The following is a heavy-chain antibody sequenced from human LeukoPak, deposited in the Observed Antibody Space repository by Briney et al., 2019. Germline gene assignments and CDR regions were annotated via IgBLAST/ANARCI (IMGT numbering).Heavy chain of an antibody. V-gene: IGHV4-34*01. J-gene: IGHJ5*02. CDR2: INHSGST. D-gene: IGHD6-13*01. Sequence: SETPSLTCAVYGGSFSGYYWSWIRQPPGKGLEWIGEINHSGSTNYNPSLKSRVTISVDTSKNQFSLKLSSVTAADTAVYYCASDNYSSSWYNWFDPWGQGTLVTVSS. CDR1: GGSFSGYY. CDR3: ASDNYSSSWYNWFDP.